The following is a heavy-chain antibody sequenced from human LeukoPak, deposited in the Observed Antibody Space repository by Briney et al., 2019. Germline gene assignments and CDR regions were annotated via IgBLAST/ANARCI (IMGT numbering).Heavy chain of an antibody. CDR3: AREVSEGFDF. V-gene: IGHV3-21*01. J-gene: IGHJ4*02. D-gene: IGHD3-22*01. CDR2: FGTRSTSV. Sequence: GGSLRLSCTASGFTLSGYSMNWIRQAPGKGLEWVSSFGTRSTSVYHAGSVKGRFAISRDNAKNSLYLQMNSLRAEDTALYYCAREVSEGFDFWGQGTLVTVSS. CDR1: GFTLSGYS.